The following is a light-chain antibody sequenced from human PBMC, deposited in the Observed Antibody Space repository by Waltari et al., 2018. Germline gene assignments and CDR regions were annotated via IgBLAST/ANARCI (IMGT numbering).Light chain of an antibody. CDR2: RNN. V-gene: IGLV1-47*01. Sequence: QSVLTQPPSASGTPGQRVTISCSGSSYNIGSNYVYWYQQLPGSAPKLLIYRNNQRPSGVPDRFSGSKSVTSASLAISGLRSDDEADYYCAACDDSLSGVVFGGGTKLTVL. CDR1: SYNIGSNY. J-gene: IGLJ2*01. CDR3: AACDDSLSGVV.